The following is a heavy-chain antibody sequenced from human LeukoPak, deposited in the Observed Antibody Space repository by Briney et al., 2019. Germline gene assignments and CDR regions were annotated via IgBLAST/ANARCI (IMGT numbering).Heavy chain of an antibody. CDR1: GFTFSSYD. CDR2: ISGSGGST. CDR3: ARDRTRKVRGDYMDV. J-gene: IGHJ6*03. D-gene: IGHD3-10*01. Sequence: PGGSLRLSCATSGFTFSSYDMHWVRQATGKGLEWVSAISGSGGSTYYADSVKGRFTISRDNSKNTLYLQMNSLRAEDTAVYYCARDRTRKVRGDYMDVWGKGTTVTISS. V-gene: IGHV3-23*01.